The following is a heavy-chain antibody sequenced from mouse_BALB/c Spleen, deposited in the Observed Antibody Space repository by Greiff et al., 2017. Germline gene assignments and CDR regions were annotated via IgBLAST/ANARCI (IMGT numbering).Heavy chain of an antibody. CDR2: INPSSGYT. CDR1: GYTFTSYT. J-gene: IGHJ2*01. CDR3: ARSTVVDYFDY. Sequence: VKLQESGAELARPGASVKMSCKASGYTFTSYTMHWVKQRPGQGLEWIGYINPSSGYTNYNQKFKDKATLTADKSSSTAYMQLSSLTSEDSAVYYCARSTVVDYFDYWGQGTTLTVSS. V-gene: IGHV1-4*01. D-gene: IGHD1-1*01.